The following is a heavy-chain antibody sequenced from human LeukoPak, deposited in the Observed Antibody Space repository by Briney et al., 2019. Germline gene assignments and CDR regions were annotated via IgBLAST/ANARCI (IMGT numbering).Heavy chain of an antibody. CDR1: GFTSSSYA. D-gene: IGHD3-9*01. Sequence: GGSLRLSCAASGFTSSSYAMSWVRQSPGKGLEWVSGLSGGGGSTYYAYYTDSVKGRFTISRDNSKNTLYLEMNSLRAEDTAVYYCAKFYDILTSYFDYWGQGTLVTVSS. J-gene: IGHJ4*02. V-gene: IGHV3-23*01. CDR2: LSGGGGST. CDR3: AKFYDILTSYFDY.